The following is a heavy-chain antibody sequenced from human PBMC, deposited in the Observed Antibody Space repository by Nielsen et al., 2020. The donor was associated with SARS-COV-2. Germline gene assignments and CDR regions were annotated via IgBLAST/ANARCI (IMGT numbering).Heavy chain of an antibody. Sequence: WIRQPPGKGLEWIGEINHSGSTNYNPSLKSRVTISVDTSKNQFSLKLSSVTAADTAVYYCARDSIVAAGTPGGNYYYYHYGMDVWGQGTTVTVSS. J-gene: IGHJ6*02. V-gene: IGHV4-34*01. D-gene: IGHD6-13*01. CDR3: ARDSIVAAGTPGGNYYYYHYGMDV. CDR2: INHSGST.